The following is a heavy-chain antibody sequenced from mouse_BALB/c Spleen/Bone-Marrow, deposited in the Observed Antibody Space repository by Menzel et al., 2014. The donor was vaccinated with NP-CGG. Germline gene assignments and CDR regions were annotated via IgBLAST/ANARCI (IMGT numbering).Heavy chain of an antibody. J-gene: IGHJ2*01. D-gene: IGHD2-4*01. CDR1: GYTFPDHA. Sequence: VQLQQSATELVKPGASVKISCKASGYTFPDHAIHWVKQRPEQGLEWIGYISPGNGYIKYNEKFKGKATLTADKSSSTAYMQFNSLTSEDSAVYFCKRWDYDGDFDYWGQGTTLTVPS. CDR2: ISPGNGYI. V-gene: IGHV1S53*03. CDR3: KRWDYDGDFDY.